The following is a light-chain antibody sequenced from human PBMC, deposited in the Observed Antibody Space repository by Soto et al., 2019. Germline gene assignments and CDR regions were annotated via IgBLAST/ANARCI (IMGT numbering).Light chain of an antibody. J-gene: IGKJ4*01. Sequence: DLQMTQSPSFVSASVGDRVTITCRASQGISSWLSWYQHKPRIAPKLLIHYASSLESGVTSMFSGSASGTYFPLTLSSLQPEDFATYYCQQTTNLPLSLGGGTTVELK. CDR3: QQTTNLPLS. CDR2: YAS. V-gene: IGKV1-12*01. CDR1: QGISSW.